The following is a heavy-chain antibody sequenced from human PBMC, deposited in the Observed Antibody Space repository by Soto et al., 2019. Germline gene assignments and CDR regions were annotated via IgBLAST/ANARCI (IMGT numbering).Heavy chain of an antibody. Sequence: ASVKVSCKASGYTFTSYYMHWVRQAPGQGLEWMGIINPSGGSTSYAQKFQGRVTMTRDTSTSTVYMELSSLRSEDTAVYYCATRGYYDFWSDPKSSGADAFDIWGQGTMVTVSS. CDR1: GYTFTSYY. J-gene: IGHJ3*02. D-gene: IGHD3-3*01. V-gene: IGHV1-46*03. CDR3: ATRGYYDFWSDPKSSGADAFDI. CDR2: INPSGGST.